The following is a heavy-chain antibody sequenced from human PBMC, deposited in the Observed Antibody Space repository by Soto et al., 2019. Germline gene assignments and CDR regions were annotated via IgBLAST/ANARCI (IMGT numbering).Heavy chain of an antibody. CDR1: GYTFNTYG. CDR2: IGAHNGDT. CDR3: TRDRGTSMITKLFDY. V-gene: IGHV1-18*01. J-gene: IGHJ4*02. Sequence: ASVKVSGKASGYTFNTYGFTWVRQAPGQGLEWMGWIGAHNGDTNYVQKFQSRVTMTIDSSTSTVYMELSSLISDDTAVYYCTRDRGTSMITKLFDYWGQGTLVTVSS. D-gene: IGHD3-16*01.